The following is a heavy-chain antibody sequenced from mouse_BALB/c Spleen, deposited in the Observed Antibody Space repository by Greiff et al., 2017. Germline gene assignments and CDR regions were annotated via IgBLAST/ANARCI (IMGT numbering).Heavy chain of an antibody. CDR3: TRGGYYRYDGDYAMDY. D-gene: IGHD2-14*01. V-gene: IGHV1S22*01. J-gene: IGHJ4*01. CDR1: GYTFTSYW. Sequence: LQQPGSELVRPGASVKLSCKASGYTFTSYWMHWVKQRPGQGLEWIGNIYPGSGSTNYDEKFKSKATLTVDTSSSTAYMQLSSLTSEDSAVYYCTRGGYYRYDGDYAMDYWGQGTSVTVSS. CDR2: IYPGSGST.